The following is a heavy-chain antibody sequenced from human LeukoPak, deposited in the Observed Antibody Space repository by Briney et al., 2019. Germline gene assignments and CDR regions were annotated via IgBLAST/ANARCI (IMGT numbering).Heavy chain of an antibody. Sequence: PGGSLRLSCAASGFTFGSCWMNWVRQTPGKGLVWVSHINSDGSWTGYADSVKGRFTISKDNAKNTVYLQMNNLRAEDTAVYYCVSFYETYWGRGTLVTVSS. CDR1: GFTFGSCW. V-gene: IGHV3-74*01. CDR3: VSFYETY. J-gene: IGHJ4*02. CDR2: INSDGSWT. D-gene: IGHD2-2*01.